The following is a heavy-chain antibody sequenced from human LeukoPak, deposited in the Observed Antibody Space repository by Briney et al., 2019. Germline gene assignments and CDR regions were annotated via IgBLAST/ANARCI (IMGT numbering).Heavy chain of an antibody. D-gene: IGHD6-13*01. CDR3: ARDSQQLTAYSDLDY. J-gene: IGHJ4*02. Sequence: ASVKVSCKASGYTFTSYYMHWVRQAPGQGLEWMGIINPSGGSTSYAQKFQGRVTMTRDTSTSTVYMELSSLRSEDTAVYYCARDSQQLTAYSDLDYWGQGTLVTVSS. CDR1: GYTFTSYY. V-gene: IGHV1-46*01. CDR2: INPSGGST.